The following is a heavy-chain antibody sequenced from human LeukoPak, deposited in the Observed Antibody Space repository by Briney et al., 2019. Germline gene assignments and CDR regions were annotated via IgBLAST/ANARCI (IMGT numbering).Heavy chain of an antibody. V-gene: IGHV5-51*01. Sequence: GESPKISCKGAGYTFSSYWIGWVRQMPGKGLDWMGSIYPGDSDTRYSPSFQGQVTISADKSISTAYLQWSSLKASDTAMYYCARHGGPAVAGLGGAFDIWGQGTMVTVSS. CDR3: ARHGGPAVAGLGGAFDI. CDR2: IYPGDSDT. J-gene: IGHJ3*02. CDR1: GYTFSSYW. D-gene: IGHD6-19*01.